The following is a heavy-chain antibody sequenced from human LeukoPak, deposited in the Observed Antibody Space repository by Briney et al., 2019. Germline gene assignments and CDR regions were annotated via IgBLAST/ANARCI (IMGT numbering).Heavy chain of an antibody. CDR2: IYYSGST. Sequence: SETLSLTCTISGGSISSGGYYWSWIRQPPGEGLEWIGYIYYSGSTYYHPSLKSRVTISLDTSKNQFSLKLSSVTAADTAVYYCARVTTVTTSFHFDYWGQGTLVTVSS. J-gene: IGHJ4*02. CDR1: GGSISSGGYY. D-gene: IGHD4-17*01. CDR3: ARVTTVTTSFHFDY. V-gene: IGHV4-30-4*01.